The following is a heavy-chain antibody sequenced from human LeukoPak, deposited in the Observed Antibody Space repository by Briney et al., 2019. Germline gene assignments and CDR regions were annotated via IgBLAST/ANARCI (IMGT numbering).Heavy chain of an antibody. J-gene: IGHJ4*02. CDR1: GFTSSSYS. V-gene: IGHV3-21*01. D-gene: IGHD4-17*01. CDR2: ISSSSSYI. CDR3: ARAHPYGDYFDY. Sequence: PGGSLRLSCAASGFTSSSYSMKWVRQAPGKGLEWVSFISSSSSYIYYADSVKGRFTISRDNAKNSLYLQMNSLRAEDTAVYYCARAHPYGDYFDYWGQGTLVTVSS.